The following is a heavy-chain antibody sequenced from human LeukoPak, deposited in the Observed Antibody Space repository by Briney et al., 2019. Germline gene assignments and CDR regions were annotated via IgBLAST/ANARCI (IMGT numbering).Heavy chain of an antibody. D-gene: IGHD1-20*01. CDR3: AKGVGLTIYDY. Sequence: GGSLRLSCAASGFTFSSYAMSWVRQAPGKGLEWVSAISGGGESTYYADSVKGRFTISRDNSKNMLYLQMNSLRAEDTAVYYCAKGVGLTIYDYWGQGTLVTVSS. CDR2: ISGGGEST. J-gene: IGHJ4*02. V-gene: IGHV3-23*01. CDR1: GFTFSSYA.